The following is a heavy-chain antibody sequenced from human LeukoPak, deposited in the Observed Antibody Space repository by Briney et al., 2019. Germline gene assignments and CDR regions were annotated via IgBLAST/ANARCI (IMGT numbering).Heavy chain of an antibody. J-gene: IGHJ4*02. CDR2: IYYSGNT. CDR3: ASGYNYGIVDY. D-gene: IGHD5-18*01. Sequence: VKPSETLSLTCTVSGGSITSYYWSWIRQPPGKGLEWIGYIYYSGNTNYNPSLKSRVTISLDTSKNQFSLKPSSVTAADTAVYYCASGYNYGIVDYWGQGTLVTVSS. CDR1: GGSITSYY. V-gene: IGHV4-59*01.